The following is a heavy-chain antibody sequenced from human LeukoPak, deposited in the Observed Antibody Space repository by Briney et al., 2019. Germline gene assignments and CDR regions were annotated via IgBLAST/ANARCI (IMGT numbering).Heavy chain of an antibody. Sequence: GGSLRLSCAASGFTFDDYAMHWVRQAPGKGLEWVSGINWNSGSIDYADSVKGRFTISRDNAKNSLYLQMNSLRTEDTAVYYCARSLTMVRAYDYWGQGTLVTVSS. CDR2: INWNSGSI. J-gene: IGHJ4*02. CDR1: GFTFDDYA. D-gene: IGHD3-10*01. V-gene: IGHV3-9*01. CDR3: ARSLTMVRAYDY.